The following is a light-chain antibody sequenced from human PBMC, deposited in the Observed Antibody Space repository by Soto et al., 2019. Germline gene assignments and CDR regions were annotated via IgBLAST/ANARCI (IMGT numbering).Light chain of an antibody. CDR1: QSVSSSY. J-gene: IGKJ1*01. Sequence: EIVLTQSPGTLSLSPGACATLSCRASQSVSSSYLAWYQQKPGQAPRLLMYGASSRATGLPDRFSGSGSGTDFSLASSRLEPKDLAIYYCLQYGLSLWPFGQGTKVEI. CDR2: GAS. CDR3: LQYGLSLWP. V-gene: IGKV3-20*01.